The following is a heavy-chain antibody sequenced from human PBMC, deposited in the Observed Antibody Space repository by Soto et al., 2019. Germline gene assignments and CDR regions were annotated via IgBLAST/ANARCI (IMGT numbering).Heavy chain of an antibody. D-gene: IGHD2-15*01. CDR2: IYYSGST. CDR3: ARDRPVGYCSGGSCYPAFQYYYGMDV. V-gene: IGHV4-61*01. Sequence: SETLSLTCTVSGGSVSSGSYYWSWIRQPPGKGLEWIGYIYYSGSTNYNPSLKSRVTISVDTSKNQFSLKLSSVTAADTAVYYCARDRPVGYCSGGSCYPAFQYYYGMDVWGQGTTVTVSS. CDR1: GGSVSSGSYY. J-gene: IGHJ6*02.